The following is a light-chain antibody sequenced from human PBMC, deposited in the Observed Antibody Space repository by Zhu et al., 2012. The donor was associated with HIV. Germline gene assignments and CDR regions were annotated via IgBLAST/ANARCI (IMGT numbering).Light chain of an antibody. CDR2: GAS. J-gene: IGKJ5*01. Sequence: DIELTQSPGTLSLSPGESATLSCRASQSLSYFLAWYQQKPGQAPRLLIYGASSRATGIPERFSGSGSETDLTLTIGSLEPEDFAVYYCQQYATSPRITFGQGTRLDIK. V-gene: IGKV3-20*01. CDR1: QSLSYF. CDR3: QQYATSPRIT.